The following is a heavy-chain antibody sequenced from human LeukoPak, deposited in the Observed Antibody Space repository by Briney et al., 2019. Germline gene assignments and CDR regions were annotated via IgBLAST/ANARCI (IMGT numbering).Heavy chain of an antibody. Sequence: PSETLSLTCTVSGGSISSYYWSWIRQPAGKGLEWIGRIYTSGSTNYNPSLKSRVTISVDTSKNQFSLKLSSVTAADTAVYYCARDGRYDILTGAYYYYYMDVWGKGTTVTVSS. CDR2: IYTSGST. V-gene: IGHV4-4*07. J-gene: IGHJ6*03. D-gene: IGHD3-9*01. CDR3: ARDGRYDILTGAYYYYYMDV. CDR1: GGSISSYY.